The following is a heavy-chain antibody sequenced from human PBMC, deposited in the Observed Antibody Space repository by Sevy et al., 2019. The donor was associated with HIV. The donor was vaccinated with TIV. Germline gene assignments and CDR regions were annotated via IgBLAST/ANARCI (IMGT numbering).Heavy chain of an antibody. CDR1: GGTFSSYA. J-gene: IGHJ6*02. Sequence: ASVKVSCKASGGTFSSYAISWVRQAPGQGLEWMGGIIPIFGTANYAQKFQGTVTITADESTSTAYMELSSLRSEDTAVYYCARGIGVAGMYYYYGMDVWGQGTTVTVSS. V-gene: IGHV1-69*13. D-gene: IGHD6-19*01. CDR2: IIPIFGTA. CDR3: ARGIGVAGMYYYYGMDV.